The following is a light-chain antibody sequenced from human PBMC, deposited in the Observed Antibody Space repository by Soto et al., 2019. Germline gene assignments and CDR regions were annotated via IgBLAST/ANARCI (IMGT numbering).Light chain of an antibody. CDR3: QQTYSTPRT. J-gene: IGKJ1*01. CDR1: QSISSY. V-gene: IGKV1-39*01. CDR2: AAS. Sequence: DIQMTQSPSSLSASVGDRVTITCRASQSISSYLNWYQQKPGKAPKLLIYAASSLQSGVPSRFSGSGSGTEFPLTISSLQPEDFAPYYCQQTYSTPRTFGQGTKVEIK.